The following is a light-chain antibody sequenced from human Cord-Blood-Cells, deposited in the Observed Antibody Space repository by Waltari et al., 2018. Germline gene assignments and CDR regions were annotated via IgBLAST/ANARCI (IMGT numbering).Light chain of an antibody. CDR3: SSYAGSNNVV. CDR2: EVS. CDR1: NTDVGGYHY. V-gene: IGLV2-8*01. Sequence: QSALTQPPSASGPPAQSVTIPCTGTNTDVGGYHYVYWYQQHPSQAPKLMIYEVSKRPSGVPDRFSGSKSGNTASLTVSGLQAEDEADYYCSSYAGSNNVVFGGGTKLTVL. J-gene: IGLJ2*01.